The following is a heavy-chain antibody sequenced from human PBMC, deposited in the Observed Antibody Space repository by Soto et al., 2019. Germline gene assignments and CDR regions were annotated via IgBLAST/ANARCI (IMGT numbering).Heavy chain of an antibody. CDR2: ISSSSSTI. V-gene: IGHV3-48*02. CDR3: ARDRVQVGATRGAFDI. Sequence: EVQLVESGGGLVQPGGSLRLSCAASGFTFSSYSMNWVRQAPGKGLEWVSYISSSSSTIYYADSVKGRFTISRDNAKNSRYLQMNSLRDEDTAVYYCARDRVQVGATRGAFDIWGQGTMVTVSS. CDR1: GFTFSSYS. J-gene: IGHJ3*02. D-gene: IGHD1-26*01.